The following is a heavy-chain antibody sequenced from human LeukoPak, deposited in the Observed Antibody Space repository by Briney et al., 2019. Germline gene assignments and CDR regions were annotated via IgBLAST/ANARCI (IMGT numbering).Heavy chain of an antibody. D-gene: IGHD3-10*01. CDR2: MSGSGIYT. J-gene: IGHJ4*02. V-gene: IGHV3-23*01. Sequence: GGSLRLSCAASGFTFSSHAMNWVRQAPGNGLEWVSGMSGSGIYTYYADSVKGRFIISRDNSKNTLYLQMNSLRAEDTAIYYCAKDRIDSGSYYYIDVWGQGTLVTVSS. CDR1: GFTFSSHA. CDR3: AKDRIDSGSYYYIDV.